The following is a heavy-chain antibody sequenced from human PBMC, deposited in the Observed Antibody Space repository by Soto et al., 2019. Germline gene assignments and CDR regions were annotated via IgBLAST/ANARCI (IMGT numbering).Heavy chain of an antibody. CDR2: IWYDGSEK. CDR3: ARDTRYSSSLYYYYGMDV. D-gene: IGHD6-6*01. Sequence: QVQLVESGGGVVQPGRSLRLSCEASGFSFSNYGMHWVRQAPGKGLEWVAIIWYDGSEKYYTDAVKGRFTISRDNSKTTRYLQMDSLRAEDTAVYYCARDTRYSSSLYYYYGMDVWGQGSTVTVSS. CDR1: GFSFSNYG. V-gene: IGHV3-33*01. J-gene: IGHJ6*02.